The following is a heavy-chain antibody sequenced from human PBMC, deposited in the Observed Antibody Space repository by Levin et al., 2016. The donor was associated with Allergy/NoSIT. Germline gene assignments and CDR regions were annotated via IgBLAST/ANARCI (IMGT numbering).Heavy chain of an antibody. V-gene: IGHV3-9*01. J-gene: IGHJ4*02. CDR2: ISWNSGSI. D-gene: IGHD2-21*02. CDR1: GFTFSDYY. CDR3: AKSVGTYCGGDCYGYYFDY. Sequence: SLKISCAASGFTFSDYYMSWIRQAPGKGLEWVSGISWNSGSIGYADSVKGRFTISRDNAKNSLYLQMNSLRAEDTALYYCAKSVGTYCGGDCYGYYFDYWGQGTLVTVSS.